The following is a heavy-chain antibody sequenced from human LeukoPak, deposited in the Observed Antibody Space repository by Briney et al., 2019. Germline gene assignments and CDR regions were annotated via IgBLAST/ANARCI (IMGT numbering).Heavy chain of an antibody. CDR1: GFTFSSYA. D-gene: IGHD3-10*01. V-gene: IGHV3-30-3*01. J-gene: IGHJ4*02. Sequence: TGGSLRLSCAASGFTFSSYAMHWVRQAPGKGLEWVAVISYDGSNKYYADSVKGRFTISRDNPKNTLYLQMNSLRAEDTAVYYCASWRGSGNYGGYFDYWGQGILVTVSS. CDR3: ASWRGSGNYGGYFDY. CDR2: ISYDGSNK.